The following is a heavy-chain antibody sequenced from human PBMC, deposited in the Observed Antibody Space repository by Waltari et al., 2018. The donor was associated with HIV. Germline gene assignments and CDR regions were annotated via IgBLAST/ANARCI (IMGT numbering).Heavy chain of an antibody. CDR2: MNPNSGNT. CDR1: GYTFTSYD. CDR3: ATAGEETSTDPKAY. J-gene: IGHJ4*02. D-gene: IGHD3-16*01. V-gene: IGHV1-8*01. Sequence: QVQLVPSGAEVKKPGASVKVSCKASGYTFTSYDINWVRQATGQGLEGMGWMNPNSGNTGYAQKFQGRFTMTRNTSISTAYMELSSLRSEDTAVYYCATAGEETSTDPKAYWGQGTLVTVSS.